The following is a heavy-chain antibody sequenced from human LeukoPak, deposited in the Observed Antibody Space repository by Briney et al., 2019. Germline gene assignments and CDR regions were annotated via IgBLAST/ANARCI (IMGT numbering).Heavy chain of an antibody. J-gene: IGHJ6*02. V-gene: IGHV1-69*04. CDR2: IIPILGIA. D-gene: IGHD1-26*01. CDR1: GGTFSSYA. Sequence: GASVKVSCKASGGTFSSYAISWVRQAPGQGLEWMGRIIPILGIANYAQKFQGRVTITADKSTSTAYMELSSLRSEDTAVYYCARARRSYPRLGYYYYGMDVWGQGTTVTVSS. CDR3: ARARRSYPRLGYYYYGMDV.